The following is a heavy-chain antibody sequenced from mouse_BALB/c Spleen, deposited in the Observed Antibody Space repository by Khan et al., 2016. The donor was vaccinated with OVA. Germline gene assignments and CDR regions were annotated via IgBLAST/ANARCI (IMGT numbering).Heavy chain of an antibody. V-gene: IGHV1-20*02. Sequence: VQLQQSGPELVKPGASVKISCKASGYSFTGYFMHWVMQSHGKSLEWIGRINPHIGETFYNQKFKGKATLTVDESSSTAHMELRSLASEDSAGYYAERSYGGDFDYWGQGTTVTVSA. CDR1: GYSFTGYF. J-gene: IGHJ2*01. D-gene: IGHD1-1*02. CDR2: INPHIGET. CDR3: ERSYGGDFDY.